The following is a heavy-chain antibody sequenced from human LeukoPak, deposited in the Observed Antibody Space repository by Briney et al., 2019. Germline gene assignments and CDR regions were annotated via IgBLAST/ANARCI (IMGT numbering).Heavy chain of an antibody. CDR3: VRYSSGWFDAFDI. D-gene: IGHD6-19*01. J-gene: IGHJ3*02. CDR1: GDSVSSNSAA. Sequence: SQTLSLTCAISGDSVSSNSAAWNWLRQSPSRGLEWLGRTYCGTKWYNDYAVSVRIRITINPDTSKNQFSLQLNSVAPEDTAVYYCVRYSSGWFDAFDIWGQGTMVTVSS. CDR2: TYCGTKWYN. V-gene: IGHV6-1*01.